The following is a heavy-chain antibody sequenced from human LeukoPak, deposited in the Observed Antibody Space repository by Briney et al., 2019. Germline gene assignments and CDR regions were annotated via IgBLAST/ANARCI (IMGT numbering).Heavy chain of an antibody. CDR3: ARDPVAVTIFGVVINRLFRGGHWFDP. CDR2: IKQDGSEK. J-gene: IGHJ5*02. D-gene: IGHD3-3*01. Sequence: GGSLRLSCAASGFTFSSYWMSWVRQAPGKGLEWVANIKQDGSEKYYVDSVKGRFTISRDNAKNSLYLQMNSLRAEDTAVYYCARDPVAVTIFGVVINRLFRGGHWFDPWGQGTLVTVSS. V-gene: IGHV3-7*01. CDR1: GFTFSSYW.